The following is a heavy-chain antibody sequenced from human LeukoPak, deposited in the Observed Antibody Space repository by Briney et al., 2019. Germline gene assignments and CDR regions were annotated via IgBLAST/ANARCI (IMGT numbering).Heavy chain of an antibody. CDR3: ARDRWYDGSGYIAAFDY. CDR1: GFTFSRFG. Sequence: GGSLRLSCEASGFTFSRFGMHWVRQAPGKGLEWAAVIWYDGSNQDYADSVKGRFTISRDNSKNTLYLQVSSLRAEDTAVYYCARDRWYDGSGYIAAFDYWGQGTLVTVS. CDR2: IWYDGSNQ. V-gene: IGHV3-33*01. J-gene: IGHJ4*02. D-gene: IGHD3-22*01.